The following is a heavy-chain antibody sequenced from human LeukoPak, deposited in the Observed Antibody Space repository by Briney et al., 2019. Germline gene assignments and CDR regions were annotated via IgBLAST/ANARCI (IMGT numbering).Heavy chain of an antibody. CDR1: GGSFSGYY. V-gene: IGHV3-53*05. CDR2: IYSGGST. J-gene: IGHJ4*02. CDR3: ARDRLSGYYYDSSGYGY. D-gene: IGHD3-22*01. Sequence: ETLSLTCAVYGGSFSGYYWSWVRQAPGKGLEWVSVIYSGGSTYYADSVKGRFTISRDNSKNTLYLQMNSLRAEDTAVYYCARDRLSGYYYDSSGYGYWGQGTLVTVSS.